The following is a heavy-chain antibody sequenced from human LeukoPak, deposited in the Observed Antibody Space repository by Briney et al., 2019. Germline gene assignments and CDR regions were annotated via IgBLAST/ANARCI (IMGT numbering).Heavy chain of an antibody. V-gene: IGHV4-38-2*02. CDR3: ARGQKYRSGYTVTELGSGYFGY. J-gene: IGHJ4*02. CDR1: GYSISSGFY. Sequence: SETLSLTCTVSGYSISSGFYWGWIRQPPGEGLQYIGSIHYSGSTFYNPSLKSRVTISVDTSKNQFSLRLSSVTAADTAVYYCARGQKYRSGYTVTELGSGYFGYWGQGTLVTVSS. D-gene: IGHD5-18*01. CDR2: IHYSGST.